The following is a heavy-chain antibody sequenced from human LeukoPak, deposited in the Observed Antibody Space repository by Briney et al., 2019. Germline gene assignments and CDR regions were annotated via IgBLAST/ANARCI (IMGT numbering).Heavy chain of an antibody. V-gene: IGHV1-18*01. Sequence: ASVKVSCKASGYTLSNNGITWVRQAPGQGLEWMGWIAADNRKTYYAQNLQDRVTMTTDSSTNAAYMDLRSLRSDDTAVYYCARVYWNGGRAFDYWGQGTLVTVSS. CDR3: ARVYWNGGRAFDY. CDR1: GYTLSNNG. D-gene: IGHD1-1*01. J-gene: IGHJ4*02. CDR2: IAADNRKT.